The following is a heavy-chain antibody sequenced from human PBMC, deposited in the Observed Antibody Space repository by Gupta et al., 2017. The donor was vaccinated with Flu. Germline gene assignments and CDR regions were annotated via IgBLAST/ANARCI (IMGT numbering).Heavy chain of an antibody. J-gene: IGHJ4*02. V-gene: IGHV3-23*01. D-gene: IGHD2-2*02. Sequence: VQLLESGGGLVQPGGFLRLSCSASGFTFRSYPITRVRQAPGKGRELVAAISGSGGSTYYADSVKGRFTISRDNSKNTLYLQMISLRAEDTAVYYCAKVGCSSTSCYTSYFDYWGQGTLVTVSS. CDR1: GFTFRSYP. CDR3: AKVGCSSTSCYTSYFDY. CDR2: ISGSGGST.